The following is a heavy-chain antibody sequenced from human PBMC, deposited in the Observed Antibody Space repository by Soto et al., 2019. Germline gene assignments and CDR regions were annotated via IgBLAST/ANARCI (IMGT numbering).Heavy chain of an antibody. CDR3: ARDRSRDTAMVYFDY. Sequence: EVQLVESGGGLVKPGGSLRLSCAASGFTFSSYSMNWVRQAPGKGLEWVSSISSSSSYIYYADSVKGRFTISRDNAKNSLYLQMNSLRAEDTAVYYCARDRSRDTAMVYFDYWGQGTLVTVSS. CDR1: GFTFSSYS. V-gene: IGHV3-21*01. D-gene: IGHD5-18*01. CDR2: ISSSSSYI. J-gene: IGHJ4*02.